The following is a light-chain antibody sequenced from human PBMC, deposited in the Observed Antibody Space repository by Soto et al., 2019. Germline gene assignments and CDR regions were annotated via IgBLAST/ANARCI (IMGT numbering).Light chain of an antibody. CDR3: SSYPSSSTLL. V-gene: IGLV2-14*01. CDR2: DVS. J-gene: IGLJ2*01. CDR1: SSDVGGYNY. Sequence: QSVLTQPASVSGSPGQSITISCTGTSSDVGGYNYVSWYQQHPGKAPKLMIYDVSNRPSGVSNRFSGSKSGNTASLTISGLQAEDEADDYCSSYPSSSTLLFGGGTQLTVL.